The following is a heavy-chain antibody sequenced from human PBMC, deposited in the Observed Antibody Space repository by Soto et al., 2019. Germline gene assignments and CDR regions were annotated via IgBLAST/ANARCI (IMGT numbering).Heavy chain of an antibody. CDR1: GGTFSSYA. J-gene: IGHJ4*02. D-gene: IGHD3-9*01. V-gene: IGHV1-69*13. Sequence: SVKVSCKASGGTFSSYAISWVRQAPGQGLEWMGGIIPIFGTANYAQKFQGRVTITADESTSTAYMELSSLRSEDTAVYYCARAPYDILNGYYSGYYFDYWGQGTLVTVSS. CDR3: ARAPYDILNGYYSGYYFDY. CDR2: IIPIFGTA.